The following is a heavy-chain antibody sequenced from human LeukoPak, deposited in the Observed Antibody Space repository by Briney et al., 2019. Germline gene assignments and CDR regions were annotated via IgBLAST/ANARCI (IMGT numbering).Heavy chain of an antibody. CDR2: ISSSGSTI. CDR3: AELGITMIGGV. J-gene: IGHJ6*04. CDR1: GFTFSSYA. Sequence: GGSLRLSCAASGFTFSSYAMSWVGQAPGKGLDWVSYISSSGSTIYYADSVKGRFTISRDNAKNSLYLQMNSLRAEDTAVYYCAELGITMIGGVWGKGTTVTISS. D-gene: IGHD3-10*02. V-gene: IGHV3-48*03.